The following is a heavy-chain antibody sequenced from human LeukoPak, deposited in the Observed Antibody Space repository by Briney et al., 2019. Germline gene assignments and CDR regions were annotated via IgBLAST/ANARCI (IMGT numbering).Heavy chain of an antibody. J-gene: IGHJ4*02. CDR1: GFTFSSFG. V-gene: IGHV3-33*01. D-gene: IGHD6-13*01. CDR2: IWYDGSNK. CDR3: ARGGRAAAGPPNDY. Sequence: GGSLRLSCAASGFTFSSFGIHWVRQAPGKGLEWVSVIWYDGSNKYYADSVKGRFTISRDNSKNTLYLQMNSLRAEDTAVYYCARGGRAAAGPPNDYWGQGTLVTVSS.